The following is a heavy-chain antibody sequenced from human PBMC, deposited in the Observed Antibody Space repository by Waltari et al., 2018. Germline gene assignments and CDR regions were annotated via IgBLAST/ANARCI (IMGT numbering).Heavy chain of an antibody. J-gene: IGHJ4*02. V-gene: IGHV4-39*01. D-gene: IGHD4-17*01. Sequence: QLQLQESGPGLVKPSETLSLTCTVSGGSISSSSYYWGWIRQPPGKGLEWIGSIYYSGSTYYNPSRKSRVTISVDTSKNQFSLKLSSVTAADTAVYYCAVDYGGNGIDYWGQGTLVTVS. CDR1: GGSISSSSYY. CDR3: AVDYGGNGIDY. CDR2: IYYSGST.